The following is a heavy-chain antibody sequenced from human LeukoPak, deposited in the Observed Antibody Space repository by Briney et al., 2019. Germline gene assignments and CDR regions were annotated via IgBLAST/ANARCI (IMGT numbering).Heavy chain of an antibody. V-gene: IGHV3-23*01. CDR3: ANYGTGTYPRNGGGY. Sequence: GRSLTLSCQTSRFTFTSYAMSWVRQAPGRGLEWVSSISAGGDSYHSDSVKGRFIISRDNSKSMLYLQMNSLRTEDTAVYFCANYGTGTYPRNGGGYWGQGTLVIVSS. CDR1: RFTFTSYA. CDR2: ISAGGDS. J-gene: IGHJ4*02. D-gene: IGHD3-10*01.